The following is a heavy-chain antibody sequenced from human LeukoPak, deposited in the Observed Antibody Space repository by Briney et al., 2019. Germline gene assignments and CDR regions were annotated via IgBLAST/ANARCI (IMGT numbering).Heavy chain of an antibody. J-gene: IGHJ5*02. V-gene: IGHV3-30*03. CDR1: GFTFGSYG. D-gene: IGHD1-26*01. CDR3: AGDRKSGNFLGEFDH. Sequence: HPGGSLRLSCAASGFTFGSYGMHWVRQAPGKGLEWVAVISYDGSNKYYTDSVRGRFTISRDNSKSTLYLQMNSLRAEDTAIYYCAGDRKSGNFLGEFDHWGLGTLVTVSS. CDR2: ISYDGSNK.